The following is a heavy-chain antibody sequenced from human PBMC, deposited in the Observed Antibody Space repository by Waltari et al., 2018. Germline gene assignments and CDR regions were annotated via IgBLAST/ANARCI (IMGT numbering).Heavy chain of an antibody. CDR2: ISYVGSNK. V-gene: IGHV3-30*01. Sequence: QVQLVESGGGVVQPGRSLRLSCAASGFTFSSYAMHWVRQAPGKGLEWVAVISYVGSNKYYADSVKGRFTISRDNSKNTLYLQMNSLRAEDTAVYYCARGGYYDFWSGYYSPGSGFDYWGQGTLVTVSS. D-gene: IGHD3-3*01. CDR3: ARGGYYDFWSGYYSPGSGFDY. CDR1: GFTFSSYA. J-gene: IGHJ4*02.